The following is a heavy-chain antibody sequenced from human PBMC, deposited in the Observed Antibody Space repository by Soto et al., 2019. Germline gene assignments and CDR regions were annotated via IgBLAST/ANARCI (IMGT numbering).Heavy chain of an antibody. CDR1: GYTLTDYY. CDR3: ARNVELSFDY. D-gene: IGHD1-26*01. V-gene: IGHV1-2*02. J-gene: IGHJ4*02. Sequence: ASEKVSCKASGYTLTDYYAHWLRQAPGRGLEWMGWINPDSGGTSYAQKFQGRVTMTRDTSINTTYMQMSSLRSDDTAVYYCARNVELSFDYWGQGTVVTVPQ. CDR2: INPDSGGT.